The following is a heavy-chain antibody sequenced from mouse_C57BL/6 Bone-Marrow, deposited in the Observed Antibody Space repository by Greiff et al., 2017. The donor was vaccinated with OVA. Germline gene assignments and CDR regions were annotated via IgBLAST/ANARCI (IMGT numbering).Heavy chain of an antibody. Sequence: VQLQQSGAELVRPGASVKLSCTASGFNIKDDYMHWVKQRPEQGLEWIGWIDPENGDTEYASKFQGKATITADTSSNTAYLQLSSLTSEDTAVDYCTTEGPHWYFDVWGTGTTVTVSS. J-gene: IGHJ1*03. D-gene: IGHD3-3*01. CDR3: TTEGPHWYFDV. CDR2: IDPENGDT. CDR1: GFNIKDDY. V-gene: IGHV14-4*01.